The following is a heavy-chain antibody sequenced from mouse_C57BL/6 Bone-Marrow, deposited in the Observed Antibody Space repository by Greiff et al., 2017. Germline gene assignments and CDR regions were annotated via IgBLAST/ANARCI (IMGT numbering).Heavy chain of an antibody. Sequence: QVQLQQPGAELVKPGASVKMSCKASGYTFTSYWITWVKQRPGQGLEWIGDIYPGSGSTNYNEKFKSKATLTVDTSSSTAYMQLSSLTSEDSAVYYCARLGMITTPCYFDYWGQGTTLTVSS. D-gene: IGHD2-4*01. CDR2: IYPGSGST. V-gene: IGHV1-55*01. J-gene: IGHJ2*01. CDR1: GYTFTSYW. CDR3: ARLGMITTPCYFDY.